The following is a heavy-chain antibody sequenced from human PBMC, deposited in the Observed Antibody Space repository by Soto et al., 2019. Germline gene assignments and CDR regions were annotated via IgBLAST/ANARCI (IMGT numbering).Heavy chain of an antibody. CDR3: VITSVTTFDH. CDR1: GLIFSKYW. V-gene: IGHV3-74*01. J-gene: IGHJ4*02. D-gene: IGHD4-17*01. Sequence: GGSLRLSCAASGLIFSKYWMHWIRQAPGKGLVWVARINGDGSSTAYADSVKGRFTISRDNAKNTLYLQMNSLRAEDTAVYYCVITSVTTFDHWGQGSLVTVSS. CDR2: INGDGSST.